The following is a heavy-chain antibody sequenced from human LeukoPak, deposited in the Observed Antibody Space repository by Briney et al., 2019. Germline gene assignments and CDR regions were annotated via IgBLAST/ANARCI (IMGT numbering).Heavy chain of an antibody. CDR1: GHTFTGYY. CDR2: INPNSGGT. CDR3: ARDRARIAARHRWVSGFDP. Sequence: ASVKVSCKASGHTFTGYYMHWVRQAPGHGLEWMGWINPNSGGTNYEKKFQGRVTMTRDTSISTAYMELSRLRSDDTAVYYCARDRARIAARHRWVSGFDPWGQGTLVTVSS. D-gene: IGHD6-6*01. J-gene: IGHJ5*02. V-gene: IGHV1-2*02.